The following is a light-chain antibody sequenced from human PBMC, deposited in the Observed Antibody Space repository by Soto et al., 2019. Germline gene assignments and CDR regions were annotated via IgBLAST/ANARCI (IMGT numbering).Light chain of an antibody. Sequence: DIQMTQSPSNLAAAVGDRVTITCRASQSISSWLAWYQQKPGKAPKLLIYDASSLESGVPSRFSVSGSGTALKLTISSLQPDDFSPSYCQQYNSFTWTCGQGTKVEI. CDR1: QSISSW. V-gene: IGKV1-5*01. J-gene: IGKJ1*01. CDR3: QQYNSFTWT. CDR2: DAS.